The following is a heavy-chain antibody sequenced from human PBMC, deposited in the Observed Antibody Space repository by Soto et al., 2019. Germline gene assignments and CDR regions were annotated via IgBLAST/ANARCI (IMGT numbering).Heavy chain of an antibody. Sequence: ASVKVSCKASGYTFTGYYMHWVRQAPGQGLEWMGWINPNSGGTNYAQKFQGWVTMTRDTSISTAYMELSRLRSDDTAVYYCARATAMVTRAFDIWGQGTMVTVSS. D-gene: IGHD5-18*01. J-gene: IGHJ3*02. V-gene: IGHV1-2*04. CDR1: GYTFTGYY. CDR2: INPNSGGT. CDR3: ARATAMVTRAFDI.